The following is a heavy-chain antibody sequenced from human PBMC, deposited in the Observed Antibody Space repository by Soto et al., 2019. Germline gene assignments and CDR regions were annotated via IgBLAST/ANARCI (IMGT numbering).Heavy chain of an antibody. Sequence: GASVKVSCKASGYTFTSYAMHWVRQAPGQRLEWMGWINAGNGNTKYSQKFQGRVTITRDTSASTAYMELSSLRAEDTAVYYCARGFRDILLIRWFDPWGQGTLVTVSS. CDR3: ARGFRDILLIRWFDP. CDR1: GYTFTSYA. J-gene: IGHJ5*02. D-gene: IGHD2-8*01. V-gene: IGHV1-3*01. CDR2: INAGNGNT.